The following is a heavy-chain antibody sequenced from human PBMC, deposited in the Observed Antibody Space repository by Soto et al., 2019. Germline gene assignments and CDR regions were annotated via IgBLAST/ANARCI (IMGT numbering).Heavy chain of an antibody. Sequence: SETLSLTCTVSGGSIGSYYWSWIRQPPGKGLEWIGYIYYSGSTNYNPSLKSRVTRSVDTSKNQFSLKLSSVTAADTAVYYCARSYRRYCSGGSCYSYYYYYMDVWGKGTTVTVSS. D-gene: IGHD2-15*01. V-gene: IGHV4-59*01. CDR2: IYYSGST. CDR1: GGSIGSYY. CDR3: ARSYRRYCSGGSCYSYYYYYMDV. J-gene: IGHJ6*03.